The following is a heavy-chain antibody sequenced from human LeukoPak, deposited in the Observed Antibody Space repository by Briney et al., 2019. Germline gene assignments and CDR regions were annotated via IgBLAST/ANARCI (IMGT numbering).Heavy chain of an antibody. V-gene: IGHV3-21*01. J-gene: IGHJ4*02. CDR1: GFTFSSYS. D-gene: IGHD1-26*01. Sequence: GSLRLSCAASGFTFSSYSMNWVRQAPGKGLEWVSSISSSSSYIYYADSVKGRFTISRDNAKNSLYLQMNSLRAEDTAVYYCARGSVGATRGGDYWGQGTLVTVSS. CDR2: ISSSSSYI. CDR3: ARGSVGATRGGDY.